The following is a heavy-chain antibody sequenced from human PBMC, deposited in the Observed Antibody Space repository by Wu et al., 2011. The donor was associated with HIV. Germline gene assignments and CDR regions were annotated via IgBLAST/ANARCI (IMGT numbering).Heavy chain of an antibody. D-gene: IGHD1-14*01. J-gene: IGHJ4*02. CDR1: GYTFTDYY. V-gene: IGHV1-2*02. Sequence: QVQLVQSGAEVKKPGASVTVSCKASGYTFTDYYIHWVRQAPGQGLEWVGWINPNSGGAIYAQKFQGRVTMTRDTSISTAYMELSRLRSDDTAVYYCAPGLDYWGQGTLVTVSS. CDR3: APGLDY. CDR2: INPNSGGA.